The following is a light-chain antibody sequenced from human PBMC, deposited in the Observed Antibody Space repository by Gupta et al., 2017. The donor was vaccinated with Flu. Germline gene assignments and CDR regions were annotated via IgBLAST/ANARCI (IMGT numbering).Light chain of an antibody. J-gene: IGKJ4*01. V-gene: IGKV4-1*01. CDR3: QQDDSRLFT. Sequence: PVGQRVTIKCKANQSGRDNSKNKNYLAWYQQKPGQPPQLLIYWASTREWGVPDRFSGRGSGTDFTLTISNLQAEDVAVYYCQQDDSRLFTFGRGTKLEI. CDR1: QSGRDNSKNKNY. CDR2: WAS.